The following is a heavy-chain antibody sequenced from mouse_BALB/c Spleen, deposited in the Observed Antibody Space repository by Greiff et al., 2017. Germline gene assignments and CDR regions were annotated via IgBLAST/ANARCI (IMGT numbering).Heavy chain of an antibody. CDR3: GTAANDYYAMDY. Sequence: EVKLVESGPELVKPGASVKISCKASGYSFTGYFMNWVKQSHGKSLEWIGRINPYNGDTFYNQKFKGKATLTVDKSSSTAHMELLSLTSEDSAVYYCGTAANDYYAMDYWGQGTSVTVSS. V-gene: IGHV1-37*01. J-gene: IGHJ4*01. CDR2: INPYNGDT. D-gene: IGHD1-2*01. CDR1: GYSFTGYF.